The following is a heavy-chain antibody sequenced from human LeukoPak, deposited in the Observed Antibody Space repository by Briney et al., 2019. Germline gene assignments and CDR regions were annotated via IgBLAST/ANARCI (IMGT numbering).Heavy chain of an antibody. D-gene: IGHD4-17*01. CDR1: GYTFTGYY. Sequence: ASVKVSCKASGYTFTGYYMHWVRQAPGQGLEWMGWISPNSGATNYAQKFQGRVTMTRDTSISTAYMELSRLRSDDTAVNYCARGNDGDYFGGFDIWGQGTMVTVSS. CDR3: ARGNDGDYFGGFDI. V-gene: IGHV1-2*02. J-gene: IGHJ3*02. CDR2: ISPNSGAT.